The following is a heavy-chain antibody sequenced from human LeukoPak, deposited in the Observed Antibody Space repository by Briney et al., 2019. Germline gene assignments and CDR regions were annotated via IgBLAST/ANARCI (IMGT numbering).Heavy chain of an antibody. CDR2: ISGYNGNT. CDR1: GYTFTSYG. CDR3: ARDQSLVVAAPDF. Sequence: GASVKVSCKASGYTFTSYGISWVRQAPGQGLEWMGWISGYNGNTNYARKLQGRVTMTTDTSTSTAYMELRSLRSDDTAVYYCARDQSLVVAAPDFWGQGTLVTVSS. V-gene: IGHV1-18*01. D-gene: IGHD2-15*01. J-gene: IGHJ4*02.